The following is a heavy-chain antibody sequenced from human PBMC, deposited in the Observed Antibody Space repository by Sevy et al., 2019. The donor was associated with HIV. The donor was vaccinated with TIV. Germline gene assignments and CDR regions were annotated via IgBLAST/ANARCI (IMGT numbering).Heavy chain of an antibody. CDR1: GFAFGDFA. Sequence: GGSLRLSCEASGFAFGDFAMHWVRQAPGKGLEWISDISSDTGNINYAESVKGRFTISIDNAKNSLYLQMNSVRLDDTALYYCAKDIEGDSYGLFDSWGQGTLVTVSS. V-gene: IGHV3-9*01. CDR3: AKDIEGDSYGLFDS. CDR2: ISSDTGNI. J-gene: IGHJ4*02. D-gene: IGHD5-18*01.